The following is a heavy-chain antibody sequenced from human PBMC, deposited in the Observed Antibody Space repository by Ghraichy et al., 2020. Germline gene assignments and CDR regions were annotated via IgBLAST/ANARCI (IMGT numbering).Heavy chain of an antibody. CDR1: GFTFSSYS. D-gene: IGHD5-12*01. V-gene: IGHV3-48*01. Sequence: GGSLRLSCAASGFTFSSYSMNWVRQAPGKGLEWVSYISSSSSTIYYADSVKGRFTISRDNAKNSLYLQMNSLRAEDTAVYYCARGIYSGYDWRDRWFDPWGQGTLVTVSS. J-gene: IGHJ5*02. CDR3: ARGIYSGYDWRDRWFDP. CDR2: ISSSSSTI.